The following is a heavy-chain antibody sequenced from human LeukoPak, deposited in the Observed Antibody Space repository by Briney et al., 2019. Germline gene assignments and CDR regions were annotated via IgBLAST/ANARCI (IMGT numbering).Heavy chain of an antibody. CDR3: AGGGITMVRGVINPPAAY. D-gene: IGHD3-10*01. V-gene: IGHV1-69*13. Sequence: SVKVSCAAFGGTFSSYAVSWVRQAPGQGLEWMGGIIPIFGTANYAQKFQGRVTITADERTSKAYMELSSLRSDDTAVYYCAGGGITMVRGVINPPAAYWGQGTLVTVSS. CDR2: IIPIFGTA. CDR1: GGTFSSYA. J-gene: IGHJ4*02.